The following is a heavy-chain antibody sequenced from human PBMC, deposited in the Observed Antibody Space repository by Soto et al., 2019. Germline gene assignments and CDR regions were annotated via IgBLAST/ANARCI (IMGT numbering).Heavy chain of an antibody. D-gene: IGHD7-27*01. Sequence: SETLSLTCTVSGGSINSHYWSWIRQPPGKRLEWLGYIYSSATTYYNPSFESRVAISVDTSKSQFSLNVTSVTAADTAVYFCARGRYCLTGRCFPNWFDSWGQGALVTVSS. CDR2: IYSSATT. CDR3: ARGRYCLTGRCFPNWFDS. V-gene: IGHV4-4*08. J-gene: IGHJ5*01. CDR1: GGSINSHY.